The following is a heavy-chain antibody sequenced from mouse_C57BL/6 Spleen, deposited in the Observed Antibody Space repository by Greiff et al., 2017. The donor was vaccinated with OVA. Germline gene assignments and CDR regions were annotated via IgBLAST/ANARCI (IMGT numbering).Heavy chain of an antibody. Sequence: EVKLMESEGGLVQPGSSMKLSCTASGFTFSDYYMAWVRQVPEKGLEWVANINYDGSSTYYLDSLKSRFIISRDNAKNILYLQMSSLKSEDTATYYCAREDTTVVADWYFDVWGTGTTVTVSS. J-gene: IGHJ1*03. CDR2: INYDGSST. V-gene: IGHV5-16*01. D-gene: IGHD1-1*01. CDR3: AREDTTVVADWYFDV. CDR1: GFTFSDYY.